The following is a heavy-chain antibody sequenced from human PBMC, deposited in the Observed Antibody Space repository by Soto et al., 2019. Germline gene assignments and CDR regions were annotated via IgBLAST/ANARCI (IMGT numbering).Heavy chain of an antibody. V-gene: IGHV4-31*01. Sequence: QVQLQESGPGLVKPSQTLSLTCTVSGGSISSGGYYWSWIRQHPGKGLEWIGYIYYSGSTYYNPSLNMLITSSGDTSKNQFSLKLRSGTDADTAGYYCARVPGIWGQGTLVIVSS. CDR2: IYYSGST. J-gene: IGHJ4*02. CDR1: GGSISSGGYY. CDR3: ARVPGI.